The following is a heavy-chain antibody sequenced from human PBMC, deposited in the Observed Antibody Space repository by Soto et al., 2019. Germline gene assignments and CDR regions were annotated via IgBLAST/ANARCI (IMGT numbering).Heavy chain of an antibody. CDR2: IYYSGST. J-gene: IGHJ5*02. CDR3: ARHIVADNWFDP. D-gene: IGHD5-12*01. CDR1: GGSVSSGSYY. Sequence: SDTLSLTCTVSGGSVSSGSYYWSWIRQPPGKGLEWIGYIYYSGSTNYNPSLKSRVTISVDTSKNQFSLKLSSVTAADTAVYYCARHIVADNWFDPWGQGTLVTVSS. V-gene: IGHV4-61*01.